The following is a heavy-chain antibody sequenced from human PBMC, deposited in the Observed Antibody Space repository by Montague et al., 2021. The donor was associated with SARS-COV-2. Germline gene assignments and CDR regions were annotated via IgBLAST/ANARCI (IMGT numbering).Heavy chain of an antibody. J-gene: IGHJ4*02. V-gene: IGHV4-38-2*02. CDR3: ARAPYYGPEKPHQFDY. CDR1: GYSINSNYY. D-gene: IGHD3-10*01. Sequence: SETLSLTCTVSGYSINSNYYWGWIRQPPGKGLEWIGCSYHSGTTHYHPSLKSRVTISLATSNNHFSLKVTSVTAADTSVYYCARAPYYGPEKPHQFDYWGRGTLVTVPS. CDR2: SYHSGTT.